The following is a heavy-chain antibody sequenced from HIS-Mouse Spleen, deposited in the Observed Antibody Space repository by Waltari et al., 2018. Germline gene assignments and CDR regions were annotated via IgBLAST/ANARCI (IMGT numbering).Heavy chain of an antibody. CDR1: GFTFSSYG. CDR2: ISYDGSNK. J-gene: IGHJ4*02. CDR3: AKDKHHAFDY. V-gene: IGHV3-30*18. Sequence: QVQLVESGGGAVQPGRSLRLSCAGAGFTFSSYGMQWVRQAPGKGLEWVAVISYDGSNKYYADSVKGRFTISRDNSKNTLYLQMNSLRAEDTAVYYCAKDKHHAFDYWGQGTLVTVSS.